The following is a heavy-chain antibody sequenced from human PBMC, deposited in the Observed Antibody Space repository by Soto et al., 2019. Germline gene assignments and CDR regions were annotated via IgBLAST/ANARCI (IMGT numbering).Heavy chain of an antibody. J-gene: IGHJ4*02. CDR1: GFNFIRKY. CDR3: ARGLYDSGSFYFDF. V-gene: IGHV3-53*01. Sequence: EVQLVESGGGLIQPGGSLRLSCAASGFNFIRKYMIWVRQAPGKGLEWVSILYSGGTTYYADSVKGRFTISRDTSVNTLYLPMNSLRAADTAVYYCARGLYDSGSFYFDFWGQGTLVTVSS. CDR2: LYSGGTT. D-gene: IGHD3-10*01.